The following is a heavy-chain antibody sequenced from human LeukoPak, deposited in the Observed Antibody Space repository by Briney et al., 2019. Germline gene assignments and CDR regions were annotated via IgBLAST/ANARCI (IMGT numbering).Heavy chain of an antibody. CDR1: GFTFSSYA. D-gene: IGHD3-3*02. CDR3: AKHEFIFGVVIQTFDY. V-gene: IGHV3-23*01. Sequence: GGSLRLSCAASGFTFSSYAMSWVRQAPGKGLEWVSAISGSGGSTYYADSVKGRFTISRDNSKNTLYLQMNSLRAEDTAVYYCAKHEFIFGVVIQTFDYWGQGTLVTVSS. J-gene: IGHJ4*02. CDR2: ISGSGGST.